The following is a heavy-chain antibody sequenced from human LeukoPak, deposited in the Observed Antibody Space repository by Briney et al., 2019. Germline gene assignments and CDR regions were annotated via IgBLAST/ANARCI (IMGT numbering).Heavy chain of an antibody. D-gene: IGHD6-19*01. CDR3: ARDETRQQWLVKLDY. V-gene: IGHV3-30*04. J-gene: IGHJ4*02. CDR1: GSTFSSYA. Sequence: GRSLRLSCAASGSTFSSYAMHWVRQAPGKGLEWVAVISYDGSNKYYADSVKGRFTISRDNSKNTLYLQMNSLRAEDTAVYYCARDETRQQWLVKLDYWGQGTLVTVSS. CDR2: ISYDGSNK.